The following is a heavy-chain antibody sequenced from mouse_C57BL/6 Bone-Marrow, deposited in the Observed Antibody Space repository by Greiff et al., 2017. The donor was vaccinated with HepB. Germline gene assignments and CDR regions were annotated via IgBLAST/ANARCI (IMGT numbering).Heavy chain of an antibody. Sequence: VQLQQPGAELVRPGTSVKLSCKASGYTFTSYWMHWVKQRPGQGLEWIGVIDPSDSYTNYNQKFKGKATLTVDKSSSTAYMQRSSLTSEDSAVYYCASREHWDYDAPFAYWGQGTLVTVSA. V-gene: IGHV1-59*01. D-gene: IGHD2-4*01. CDR2: IDPSDSYT. CDR3: ASREHWDYDAPFAY. CDR1: GYTFTSYW. J-gene: IGHJ3*01.